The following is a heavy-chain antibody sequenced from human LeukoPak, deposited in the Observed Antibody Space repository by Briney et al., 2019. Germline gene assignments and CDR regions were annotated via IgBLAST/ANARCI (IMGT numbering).Heavy chain of an antibody. D-gene: IGHD6-13*01. J-gene: IGHJ4*02. V-gene: IGHV3-11*04. CDR1: GFSFTDYY. Sequence: GGSLRLSCAASGFSFTDYYMSWLRQAPGKGLECVTYMDDSGRIIYYGGSVKGRFTISRDNARNSLFLQMNRMTAEDTAVHFCAIVRRAAADGIRYFDSWGAGALVTVSP. CDR2: MDDSGRII. CDR3: AIVRRAAADGIRYFDS.